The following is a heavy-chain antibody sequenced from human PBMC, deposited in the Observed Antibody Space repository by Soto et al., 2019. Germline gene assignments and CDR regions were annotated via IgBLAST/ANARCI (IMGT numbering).Heavy chain of an antibody. Sequence: AGGSLRLSCAASGFIFSAYGMHWVRQAPGKGLEWVALISTDENNEHYADSVKGRFTISRDNLKNTLYLQMNSLTAEDTAVYYCARPLVAPVGGPYYYGMDVWGQGTTVTVSS. CDR2: ISTDENNE. CDR3: ARPLVAPVGGPYYYGMDV. V-gene: IGHV3-30*03. J-gene: IGHJ6*02. CDR1: GFIFSAYG. D-gene: IGHD6-19*01.